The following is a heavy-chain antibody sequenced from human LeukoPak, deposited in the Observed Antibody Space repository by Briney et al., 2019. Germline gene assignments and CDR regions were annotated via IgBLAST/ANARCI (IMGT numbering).Heavy chain of an antibody. CDR2: IYYSGST. V-gene: IGHV4-59*01. CDR1: GGSISSYY. D-gene: IGHD3-9*01. J-gene: IGHJ3*02. Sequence: SETLSLTCTVSGGSISSYYWSWIRQPPGKGLEWIGYIYYSGSTNYNPSLKSRVTISVDTSKNQFSLKLSSVTAADTAVYYCARSVTVLRYFDWLAPDAFDIWGQGTMVTVSS. CDR3: ARSVTVLRYFDWLAPDAFDI.